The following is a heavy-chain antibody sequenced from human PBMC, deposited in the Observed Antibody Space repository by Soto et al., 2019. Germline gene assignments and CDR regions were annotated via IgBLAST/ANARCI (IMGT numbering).Heavy chain of an antibody. Sequence: AGGSLRLSCEGSGFNFRNFNMTWVRQAPGKGLEWVSSVSGSSSYIYYADSVKGRFTVSRDNANNLVFLQMNGLRPEDTAMYYCARDLRGHYGPWGQGTMVTVSS. V-gene: IGHV3-21*06. J-gene: IGHJ3*01. CDR3: ARDLRGHYGP. CDR2: VSGSSSYI. CDR1: GFNFRNFN. D-gene: IGHD4-17*01.